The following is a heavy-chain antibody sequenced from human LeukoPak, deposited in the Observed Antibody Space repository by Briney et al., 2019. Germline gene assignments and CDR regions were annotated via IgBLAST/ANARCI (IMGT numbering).Heavy chain of an antibody. Sequence: GGSLRLSCGASAFTFSSYAMNWVRQAPGKGLEWVSGVSASGGSTYYADSVKGRFTISRDNSKNTLYLQMNSLRAEDTAVYYCAKADYTKYDTFDIWGQGTMVTVSS. CDR2: VSASGGST. CDR1: AFTFSSYA. CDR3: AKADYTKYDTFDI. V-gene: IGHV3-23*01. J-gene: IGHJ3*02. D-gene: IGHD2-2*02.